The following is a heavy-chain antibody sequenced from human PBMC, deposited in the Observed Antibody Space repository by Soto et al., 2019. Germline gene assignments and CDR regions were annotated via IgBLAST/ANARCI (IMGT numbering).Heavy chain of an antibody. Sequence: EVQLLESGGGLVQPGGSLRLSCAASGFTFSTYAMSWVRQAPGKGLEWVSAISNSGSNAYYADSVKGRFTIFRDNSKNPLHLQMNSLRAEDTAVYYCANGGVIWGSYSGYFGYWGQGTLVTVSS. V-gene: IGHV3-23*01. CDR3: ANGGVIWGSYSGYFGY. CDR1: GFTFSTYA. D-gene: IGHD3-16*01. J-gene: IGHJ4*02. CDR2: ISNSGSNA.